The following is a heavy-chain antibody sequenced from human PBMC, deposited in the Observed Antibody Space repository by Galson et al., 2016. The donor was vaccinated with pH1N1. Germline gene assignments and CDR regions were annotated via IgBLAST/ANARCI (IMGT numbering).Heavy chain of an antibody. CDR3: VRAIGAAGSY. J-gene: IGHJ4*02. D-gene: IGHD6-13*01. Sequence: SLRLSCAASGFSLSMYWMSWVRQAPGKGLEWVANIKQDGSEKYYVDSVKGRFTISRDDAKNSVYLQMNSLRAEDTAVYYCVRAIGAAGSYWGQGTLVTVSS. V-gene: IGHV3-7*01. CDR1: GFSLSMYW. CDR2: IKQDGSEK.